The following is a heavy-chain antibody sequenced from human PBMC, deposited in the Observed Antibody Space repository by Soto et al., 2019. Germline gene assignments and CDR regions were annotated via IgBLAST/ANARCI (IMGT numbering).Heavy chain of an antibody. Sequence: PGESLKISCKGSGYSFTSYWISWVRQMPGKGLEWMGRIDPSDSYTNYSPSFQGHVTISADKSISTAYLQWSSLKASDTAMYYCARLGSSSSGGYYYYYGMDVWGQGTTVTVSS. CDR3: ARLGSSSSGGYYYYYGMDV. V-gene: IGHV5-10-1*01. D-gene: IGHD6-6*01. J-gene: IGHJ6*02. CDR2: IDPSDSYT. CDR1: GYSFTSYW.